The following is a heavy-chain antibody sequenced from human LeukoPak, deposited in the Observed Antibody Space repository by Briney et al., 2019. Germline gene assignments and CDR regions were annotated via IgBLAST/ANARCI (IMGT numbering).Heavy chain of an antibody. CDR2: IYSGGST. CDR1: GFMFSNFP. V-gene: IGHV3-66*01. J-gene: IGHJ6*02. CDR3: ARDPDYYYYGMDV. Sequence: GGSLRLSCATSGFMFSNFPMTWVRQAPGKGLEWVSVIYSGGSTYYADSVKGRFTISRDNSKNTLYLQMNSLRAEDTAVYYCARDPDYYYYGMDVWGQGTTVTVSS.